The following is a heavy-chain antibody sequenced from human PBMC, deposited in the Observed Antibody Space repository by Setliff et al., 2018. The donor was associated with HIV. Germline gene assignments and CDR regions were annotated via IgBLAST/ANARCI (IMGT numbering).Heavy chain of an antibody. D-gene: IGHD1-26*01. CDR3: ARVLVGANDAFDI. CDR1: GYSFTSYW. Sequence: PGESLKISCKGSGYSFTSYWIGWVRQMPGKGLEWMGIIYPADSDTRYSPSFQGQVTISADKSINTAYLQWSSLKASDTAMYYCARVLVGANDAFDIWGQGTMVTVS. J-gene: IGHJ3*02. V-gene: IGHV5-51*01. CDR2: IYPADSDT.